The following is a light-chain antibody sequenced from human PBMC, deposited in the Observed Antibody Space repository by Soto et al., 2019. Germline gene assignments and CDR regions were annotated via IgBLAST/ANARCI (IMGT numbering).Light chain of an antibody. J-gene: IGLJ2*01. CDR1: SGDIGAYNY. V-gene: IGLV2-11*01. CDR3: AAWDDSLNGVV. CDR2: DVN. Sequence: QSALTQPRSVSGSPGQSVTFSCTGTSGDIGAYNYVSWYQFHPGKAPKMIIYDVNKRPSGVPDRFSGSKSGNTASLTISWLQAEDEADYYCAAWDDSLNGVVFGGGTKLTVL.